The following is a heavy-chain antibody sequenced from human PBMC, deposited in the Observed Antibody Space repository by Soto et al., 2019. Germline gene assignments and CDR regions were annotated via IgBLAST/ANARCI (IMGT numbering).Heavy chain of an antibody. Sequence: QVQLVQSGPEVKKPGASVKVSCKASGYSFHNFGIIWVRQAPGQGLEWMGWISGQIAKTNYAQKFQGKVTMTTDTSTSPAYMELNTLTSDDTAMYYCARGPPSGSFSLTPRYWGQGTLVTVSS. D-gene: IGHD1-26*01. CDR3: ARGPPSGSFSLTPRY. CDR2: ISGQIAKT. CDR1: GYSFHNFG. V-gene: IGHV1-18*04. J-gene: IGHJ4*02.